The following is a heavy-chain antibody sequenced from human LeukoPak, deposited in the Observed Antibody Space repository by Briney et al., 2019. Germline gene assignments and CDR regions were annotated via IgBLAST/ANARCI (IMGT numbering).Heavy chain of an antibody. Sequence: SETLSLTCTVSGGSISSYYWSWIRQPPGKGLEWIAYIYYSGSTNYNPSLKSRATISVDTSKNQFSLKLSSVTAADTAVYYCATFYGGNLDYWGQGTLVTVSS. CDR2: IYYSGST. CDR3: ATFYGGNLDY. CDR1: GGSISSYY. D-gene: IGHD4-23*01. V-gene: IGHV4-59*01. J-gene: IGHJ4*02.